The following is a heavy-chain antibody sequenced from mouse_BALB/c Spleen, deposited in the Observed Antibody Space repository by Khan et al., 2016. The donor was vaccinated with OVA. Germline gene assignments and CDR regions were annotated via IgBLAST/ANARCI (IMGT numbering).Heavy chain of an antibody. CDR2: INTYTGEA. Sequence: QIQLVQSGPELKKPGETVKISCKASGYTLTDYGMNWVKQAPGKGFKWMGWINTYTGEATYADDFKGRFAFSLETSASTAYLQINNLKTEDTATYFCSRSNGNYWFAYWGQGTLVTVSA. D-gene: IGHD2-1*01. CDR1: GYTLTDYG. CDR3: SRSNGNYWFAY. J-gene: IGHJ3*01. V-gene: IGHV9-3-1*01.